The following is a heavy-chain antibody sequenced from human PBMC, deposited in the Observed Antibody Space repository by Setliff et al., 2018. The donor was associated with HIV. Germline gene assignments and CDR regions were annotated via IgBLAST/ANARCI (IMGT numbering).Heavy chain of an antibody. CDR3: ARESPHVDTDRVSRHPTDYYYYGMDV. D-gene: IGHD5-18*01. V-gene: IGHV3-72*01. CDR1: GFTFSDHY. J-gene: IGHJ6*02. CDR2: TRNKANSYTT. Sequence: PGGSLRLSCAASGFTFSDHYMDWVRQAPGEGLEWVGRTRNKANSYTTEYAASVKGRFTISRDDSKNSLYLQMNSLKTEDTAVYYCARESPHVDTDRVSRHPTDYYYYGMDVWGQGTTVTVSS.